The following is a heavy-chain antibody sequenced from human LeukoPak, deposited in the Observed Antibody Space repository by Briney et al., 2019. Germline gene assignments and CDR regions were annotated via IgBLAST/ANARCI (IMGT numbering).Heavy chain of an antibody. CDR3: ATGNYYDSRGYYTFGH. CDR1: GFTFSRYW. J-gene: IGHJ1*01. D-gene: IGHD3-22*01. V-gene: IGHV3-74*01. Sequence: GGSLRLSCAASGFTFSRYWMHWVRHAPGKGLVWVSRINGDGGTTSYADSVKGGFTISRDNAKNTLYLQMNSLRAEDTAVYYCATGNYYDSRGYYTFGHWGQGTLVTVSS. CDR2: INGDGGTT.